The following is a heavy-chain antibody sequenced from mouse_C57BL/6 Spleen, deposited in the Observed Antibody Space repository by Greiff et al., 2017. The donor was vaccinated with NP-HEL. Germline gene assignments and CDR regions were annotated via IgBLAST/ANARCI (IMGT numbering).Heavy chain of an antibody. D-gene: IGHD2-12*01. CDR2: IWRGGST. CDR3: ANIYDEGYYAMDY. CDR1: GFSLTSYG. V-gene: IGHV2-5*01. J-gene: IGHJ4*01. Sequence: QVQLKESGPGLVQPSQSLSITCTVSGFSLTSYGVHWVRQSPGKGLEWLGVIWRGGSTDYNAAFMSRLSITKDNSKSQVFFKMNSLQADDTAIYYCANIYDEGYYAMDYWGQGTSVTVSS.